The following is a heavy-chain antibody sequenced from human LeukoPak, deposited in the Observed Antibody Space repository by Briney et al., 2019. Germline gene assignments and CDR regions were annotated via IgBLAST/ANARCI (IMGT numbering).Heavy chain of an antibody. CDR1: GGSISSYY. V-gene: IGHV4-59*08. Sequence: SETLSLTCTVSGGSISSYYWSWIRQPPGKGLEWIGYIYYSGSTNYNPSLKSRVTISVDTSKNQFSLKLSSVTAADTAVYYCARGTITCTNGVCYQAALDYWGQGTLVTVSS. CDR2: IYYSGST. J-gene: IGHJ4*02. CDR3: ARGTITCTNGVCYQAALDY. D-gene: IGHD2-8*01.